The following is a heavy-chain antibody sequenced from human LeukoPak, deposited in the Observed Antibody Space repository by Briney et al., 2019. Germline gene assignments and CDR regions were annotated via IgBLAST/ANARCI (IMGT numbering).Heavy chain of an antibody. CDR3: AKDGSSGWKVLGY. CDR1: GFTFSSYW. D-gene: IGHD6-19*01. CDR2: IKQDGSEK. V-gene: IGHV3-7*01. J-gene: IGHJ4*02. Sequence: GSLRLSCAASGFTFSSYWMSWVRQAPGKGLEWVANIKQDGSEKYYVDSVKGRFTISRDNAKNSLYLQMSSLRAEDTAVYYCAKDGSSGWKVLGYWGQGTLVTVSS.